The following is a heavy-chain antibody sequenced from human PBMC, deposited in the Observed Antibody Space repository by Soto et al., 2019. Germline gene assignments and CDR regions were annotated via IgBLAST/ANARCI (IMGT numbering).Heavy chain of an antibody. CDR3: TRNQVKADY. CDR1: GFTFSDLW. V-gene: IGHV3-7*01. Sequence: EVQLVESGGGLVQPGGSLRLSCAASGFTFSDLWMSWVRQAPAKGLEWVANIKQDGSTKNYVDSVKGRFTISRDNAKSLLYLQMNSLRVEDTAVYYCTRNQVKADYWGQGTLVTVSS. CDR2: IKQDGSTK. D-gene: IGHD3-22*01. J-gene: IGHJ4*02.